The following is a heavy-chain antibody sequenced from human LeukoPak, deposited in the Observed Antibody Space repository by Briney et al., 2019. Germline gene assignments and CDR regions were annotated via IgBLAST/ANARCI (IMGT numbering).Heavy chain of an antibody. CDR3: ARGNCSSTSCYFDY. CDR2: INHSGST. CDR1: GGXFSGYY. D-gene: IGHD2-2*01. V-gene: IGHV4-34*01. Sequence: SETLSLTCAAYGGXFSGYYWSWIRQPPGKGLEWIGEINHSGSTNYNPSLKSRVTISVDTSKNQFSLKLSSVTAADTAVYYCARGNCSSTSCYFDYWGQGTLVTVSS. J-gene: IGHJ4*02.